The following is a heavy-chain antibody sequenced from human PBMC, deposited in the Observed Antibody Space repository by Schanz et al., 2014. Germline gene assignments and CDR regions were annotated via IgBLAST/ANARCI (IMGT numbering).Heavy chain of an antibody. J-gene: IGHJ4*02. D-gene: IGHD3-10*01. CDR1: GYTFTNFF. CDR3: ARGSPENRIRGELDY. CDR2: INPIGGST. Sequence: QVHLVQSGAEVHKPGASLKISCKASGYTFTNFFLHWVRQAPGQGLEWMGIINPIGGSTTYAQKFRVAVTLTTDTSTDTAYLELTSLRSEDTAVDYCARGSPENRIRGELDYWGQGTLVTVAS. V-gene: IGHV1-46*03.